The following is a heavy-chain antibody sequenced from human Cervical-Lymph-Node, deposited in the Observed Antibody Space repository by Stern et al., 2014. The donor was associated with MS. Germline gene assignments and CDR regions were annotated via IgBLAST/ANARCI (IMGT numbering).Heavy chain of an antibody. CDR1: GFTFSSCA. D-gene: IGHD2-2*01. J-gene: IGHJ4*02. V-gene: IGHV3-23*04. Sequence: EDQLVESGGGLLQPGGSLRLSCEASGFTFSSCAMTCVRQAPGKGLEWVSSIGANGVATYYVDSVKGRFAISRDNSKNTVYLEMSSLRVDDTAVYFCAKEKWVPATAEIDYWGQGTLVTVSS. CDR3: AKEKWVPATAEIDY. CDR2: IGANGVAT.